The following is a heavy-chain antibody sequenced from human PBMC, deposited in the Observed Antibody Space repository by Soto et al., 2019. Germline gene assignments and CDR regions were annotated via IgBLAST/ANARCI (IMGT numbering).Heavy chain of an antibody. Sequence: QVQLVQSGAEVKKPGASVKVSCKASGYTFTGYYMHWVRQAPGQGLEWMGWINPNRGGTNYAQKFQGWVTMTRDTSISTADMELSRLRSDDTAVYYCARGYGSGGLAYWGQGTLVTVSS. CDR3: ARGYGSGGLAY. CDR1: GYTFTGYY. CDR2: INPNRGGT. D-gene: IGHD3-10*01. V-gene: IGHV1-2*04. J-gene: IGHJ4*02.